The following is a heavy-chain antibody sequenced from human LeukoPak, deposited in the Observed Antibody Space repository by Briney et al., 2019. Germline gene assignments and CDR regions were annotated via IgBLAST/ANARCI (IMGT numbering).Heavy chain of an antibody. CDR3: ARHTTFDP. Sequence: SETLSLTCTVSGGSLSSSYWSWIRQPPGKGLEWIGHIYYSGSTTYNPSLKSRVTISIDASKKFFSLKLNSVTAADTAVYYCARHTTFDPWGQGILVTVSS. D-gene: IGHD1-1*01. CDR1: GGSLSSSY. CDR2: IYYSGST. V-gene: IGHV4-59*01. J-gene: IGHJ5*02.